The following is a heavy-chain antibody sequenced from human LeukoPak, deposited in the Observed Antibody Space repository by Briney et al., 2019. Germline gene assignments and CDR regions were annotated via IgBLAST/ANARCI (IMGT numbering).Heavy chain of an antibody. Sequence: ASVKVSCKASGYIFTGYYLHWVRQAPGQGLEWMGWSNPSSGGTNYAQKFQGRVTMTRDTSISTAYMELSRLRSDDTAVYYCARGPGGGYNWLGHWGQGTLVTVSS. CDR2: SNPSSGGT. D-gene: IGHD5-24*01. V-gene: IGHV1-2*02. J-gene: IGHJ4*02. CDR1: GYIFTGYY. CDR3: ARGPGGGYNWLGH.